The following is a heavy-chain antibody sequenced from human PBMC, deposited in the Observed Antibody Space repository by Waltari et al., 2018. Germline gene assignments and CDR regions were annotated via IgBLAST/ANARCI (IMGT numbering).Heavy chain of an antibody. J-gene: IGHJ2*01. D-gene: IGHD3-3*01. CDR3: ARGGYDFWSGYPFFWYFDL. Sequence: QVQLQQWGAGLLKPSETLSLTCAVYGGSFSGYYWSWIRQPPGKGLEWIGEINHSGSTNSTPPLKSRVTISVDTSKNQFSLKLSSVTAADTAVYYCARGGYDFWSGYPFFWYFDLWGRGTLVTVSS. CDR2: INHSGST. CDR1: GGSFSGYY. V-gene: IGHV4-34*01.